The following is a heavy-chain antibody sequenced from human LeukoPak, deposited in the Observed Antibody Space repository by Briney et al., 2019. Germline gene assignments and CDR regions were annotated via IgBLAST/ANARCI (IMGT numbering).Heavy chain of an antibody. CDR2: ISYDGSNK. D-gene: IGHD5-24*01. CDR3: AKDTVPITLGNYYMDV. CDR1: GFTVSNNY. Sequence: GGSLRLSCAASGFTVSNNYMSWVRQAPGKGLEWVAVISYDGSNKYYADSVKGRFTISRDNSKNTLYLQMNSLRAEDTAVYYCAKDTVPITLGNYYMDVWGKGTTVTVSS. J-gene: IGHJ6*03. V-gene: IGHV3-30*18.